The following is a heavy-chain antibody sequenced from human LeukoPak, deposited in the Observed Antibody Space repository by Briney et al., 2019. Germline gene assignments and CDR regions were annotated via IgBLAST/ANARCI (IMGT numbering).Heavy chain of an antibody. J-gene: IGHJ6*03. CDR2: INHSGST. V-gene: IGHV4-34*01. CDR1: GGSFSGYY. D-gene: IGHD2-2*01. Sequence: NPSETLSLTCAVYGGSFSGYYWSWIRQPPGKGLEWIGEINHSGSTNYNPSLKSRVTISVDTSKIQFSLKLSSVTAADTAVYYCARGPRAYCSSTSCYPYYYYYYYMDVWGKGTTVTVSS. CDR3: ARGPRAYCSSTSCYPYYYYYYYMDV.